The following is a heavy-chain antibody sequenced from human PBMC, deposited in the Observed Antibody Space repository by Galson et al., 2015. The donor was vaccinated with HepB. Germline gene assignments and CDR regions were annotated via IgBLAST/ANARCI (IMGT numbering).Heavy chain of an antibody. CDR2: TYYRSKWYR. Sequence: CAISGDSVSSVIAAWNWIRQSPSRGLEWLGRTYYRSKWYREYAVSVKSRITINPDTSKNQFSLQLNSVTPEDTAVYFCARGNLDFNYCGQGTLVTVSS. CDR1: GDSVSSVIAA. D-gene: IGHD1-14*01. V-gene: IGHV6-1*01. J-gene: IGHJ4*02. CDR3: ARGNLDFNY.